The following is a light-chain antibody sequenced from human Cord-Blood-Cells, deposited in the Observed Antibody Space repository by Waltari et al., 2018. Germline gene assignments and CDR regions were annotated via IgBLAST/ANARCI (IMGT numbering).Light chain of an antibody. CDR2: AAS. J-gene: IGKJ3*01. CDR3: QQYYSYPFT. Sequence: AIRMTQSPSSLSASTGDRVTITCRASQCISSYLAWYLQKPGKAPKLLIYAASTLQSGVPSRFSGSGSGTDFTLTISCLQSEDFATYYCQQYYSYPFTFGPGTKVDIK. V-gene: IGKV1-8*01. CDR1: QCISSY.